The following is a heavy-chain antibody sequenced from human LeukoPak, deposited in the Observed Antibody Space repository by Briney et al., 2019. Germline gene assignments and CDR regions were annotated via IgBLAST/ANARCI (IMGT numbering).Heavy chain of an antibody. CDR3: ARDESITGTTDY. CDR2: IKQDGGQI. CDR1: EFTFNSYW. V-gene: IGHV3-7*01. Sequence: GGSLRLSCAASEFTFNSYWMSWVRQAPGKGLEWVANIKQDGGQIYYLDSVKGRFTISRDNAKNSLYLQMNSLRDEDTAVYYCARDESITGTTDYWGQGTLVTVSS. D-gene: IGHD1-20*01. J-gene: IGHJ4*02.